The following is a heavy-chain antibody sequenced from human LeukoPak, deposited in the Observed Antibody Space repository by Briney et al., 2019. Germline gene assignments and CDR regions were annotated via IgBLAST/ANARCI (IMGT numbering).Heavy chain of an antibody. CDR3: AGTLTLGRYFDY. D-gene: IGHD3-9*01. CDR2: IYYSGST. J-gene: IGHJ4*02. Sequence: PSETLSLTCTVSGGSISSSSYYWGWIRQPPGKGLEWIGSIYYSGSTYYNPSLKSRVTISVDTSKNQFSLKLSSVTAADTAVYYCAGTLTLGRYFDYWGQGTLVTVSS. V-gene: IGHV4-39*01. CDR1: GGSISSSSYY.